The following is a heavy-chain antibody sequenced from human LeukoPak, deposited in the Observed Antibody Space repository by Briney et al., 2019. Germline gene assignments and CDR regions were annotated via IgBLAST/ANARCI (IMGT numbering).Heavy chain of an antibody. CDR2: IYRGGAI. CDR1: GFTFSDYY. J-gene: IGHJ6*04. CDR3: ARDYVGDV. Sequence: GGSLRLSCAASGFTFSDYYMSWIRQAPGKGLEWVAVIYRGGAIFYADSVKGRFTISRDSSKNTLDLQMNSLRAEDTAVYYCARDYVGDVWGKGTTVTVSS. D-gene: IGHD3-16*01. V-gene: IGHV3-66*02.